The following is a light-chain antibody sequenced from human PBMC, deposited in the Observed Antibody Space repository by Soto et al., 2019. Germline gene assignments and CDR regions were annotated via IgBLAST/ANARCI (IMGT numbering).Light chain of an antibody. J-gene: IGKJ1*01. Sequence: TLSVATLSLTPGKTVTHSCRGNQTITSNLAWYHQKPGQSPRLLIFGTYIRATGIPDTFSGGGSGADFTLTISRLDPADFAVYYCQQYDSLPPWTSGQGTKV. V-gene: IGKV3-20*01. CDR3: QQYDSLPPWT. CDR1: QTITSN. CDR2: GTY.